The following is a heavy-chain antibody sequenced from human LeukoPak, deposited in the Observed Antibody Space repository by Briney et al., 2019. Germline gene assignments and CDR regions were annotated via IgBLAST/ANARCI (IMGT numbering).Heavy chain of an antibody. V-gene: IGHV4-59*01. D-gene: IGHD1-7*01. J-gene: IGHJ5*02. CDR2: YSSTGDS. Sequence: SETQSLTCTVSSDSIGNYYWTWIRQSPGKRLEWLGYYSSTGDSEYNPSLKSRVTMSVDMSKNQFSLKLTSVTAADTAVYFCARGYHWNYGWFDPWGQGTLVTVSS. CDR1: SDSIGNYY. CDR3: ARGYHWNYGWFDP.